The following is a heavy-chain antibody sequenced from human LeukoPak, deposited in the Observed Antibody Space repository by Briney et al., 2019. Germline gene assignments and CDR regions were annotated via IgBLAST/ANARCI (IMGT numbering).Heavy chain of an antibody. V-gene: IGHV3-23*01. CDR1: GFTFSGSA. J-gene: IGHJ4*02. CDR3: AKDRTDFSR. Sequence: GGSLRLSCAASGFTFSGSAMHWVRQAPGKGLEWVSAISGSGGSTYYADSVKGRFTISRDNSKNTMYLQMNSLRAEDTAVYYCAKDRTDFSRWGQGTLVTVSS. D-gene: IGHD3-3*01. CDR2: ISGSGGST.